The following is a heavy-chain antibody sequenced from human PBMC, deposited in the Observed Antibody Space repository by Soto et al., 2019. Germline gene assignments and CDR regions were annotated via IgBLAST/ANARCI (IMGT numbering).Heavy chain of an antibody. CDR3: AALDMIFGTARIDY. D-gene: IGHD3-3*01. J-gene: IGHJ4*02. Sequence: GGSLRLSCAASGFTFSSYWMSWVRQAPGKGLEWVANIKQDGSEKYYVDSVKGRFTISRDNAKNSLYLQMNSLRAEDTAVYYCAALDMIFGTARIDYWGQGTLVTVSS. CDR1: GFTFSSYW. CDR2: IKQDGSEK. V-gene: IGHV3-7*01.